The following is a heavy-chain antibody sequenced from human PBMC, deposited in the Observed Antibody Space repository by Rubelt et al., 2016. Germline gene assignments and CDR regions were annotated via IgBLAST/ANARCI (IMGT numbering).Heavy chain of an antibody. CDR1: GFTFSSYA. V-gene: IGHV3-30*04. D-gene: IGHD2-15*01. CDR3: ARDLTVGYCSGGSCYSGFDY. Sequence: GRSLRLSCAASGFTFSSYAMHWVRQAPGKGLEWVAVISYDGSNKYYADSVKGRFTISRDNSKNTLYLQMNSLRAEDTAVYYCARDLTVGYCSGGSCYSGFDYWGQGTLVTV. J-gene: IGHJ4*02. CDR2: ISYDGSNK.